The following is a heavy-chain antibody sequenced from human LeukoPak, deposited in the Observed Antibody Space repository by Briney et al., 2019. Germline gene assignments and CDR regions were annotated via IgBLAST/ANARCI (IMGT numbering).Heavy chain of an antibody. Sequence: QPGGSLRLSCGTSGFPFSTHWMTWVRQAAGKGLEWVANINQDGSEKYHAASVKGRFTISRDNARNSLYLQMSSLAAEGTAVYYCSGGSHFDYWGRGSLVTVSS. V-gene: IGHV3-7*01. CDR2: INQDGSEK. CDR1: GFPFSTHW. D-gene: IGHD1-26*01. J-gene: IGHJ4*02. CDR3: SGGSHFDY.